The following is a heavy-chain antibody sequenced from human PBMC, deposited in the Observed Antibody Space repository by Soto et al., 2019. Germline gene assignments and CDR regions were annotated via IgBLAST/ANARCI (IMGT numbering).Heavy chain of an antibody. J-gene: IGHJ5*02. D-gene: IGHD7-27*01. V-gene: IGHV3-30*18. Sequence: QEQLVESGGGVVQPGRSLRISCVASGFIFSSYGMHWVRQAPGKGLEWVAVISSDGSDKDYAVSVKGRFAISRDNSKNTLFLQMNTLRPEDTAIYFCAKRMGTWFDPWGQGTLVSVSS. CDR3: AKRMGTWFDP. CDR2: ISSDGSDK. CDR1: GFIFSSYG.